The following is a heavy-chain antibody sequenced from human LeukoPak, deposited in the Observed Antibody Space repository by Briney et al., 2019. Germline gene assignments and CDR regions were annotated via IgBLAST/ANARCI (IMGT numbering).Heavy chain of an antibody. CDR1: GFTFSSYW. J-gene: IGHJ4*02. CDR2: IKQDGSEK. CDR3: ARGARTAGWLQFRAPYYFDY. D-gene: IGHD5-24*01. Sequence: GGSLRLSCAASGFTFSSYWMSWVRQAPGKGLEWVANIKQDGSEKYYVDSVKGRFTISRDNAKNSLYLQMNSLRAEDTAVYYCARGARTAGWLQFRAPYYFDYWGQGTLVTVSS. V-gene: IGHV3-7*01.